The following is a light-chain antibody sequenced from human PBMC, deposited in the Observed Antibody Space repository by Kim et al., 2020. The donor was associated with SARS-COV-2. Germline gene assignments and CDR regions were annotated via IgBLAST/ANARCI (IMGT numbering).Light chain of an antibody. CDR3: QKYYSTPPT. Sequence: DIVMTQSPDSLAVSLGERATINCKSSQSVLYSSNNKNYLAWYQQKPGKPPKLLIYWASTRASGVPDRFSGSGSGTDFTLTISSLQAEDVAVYYCQKYYSTPPTFGGGPKVDIK. V-gene: IGKV4-1*01. CDR2: WAS. J-gene: IGKJ4*01. CDR1: QSVLYSSNNKNY.